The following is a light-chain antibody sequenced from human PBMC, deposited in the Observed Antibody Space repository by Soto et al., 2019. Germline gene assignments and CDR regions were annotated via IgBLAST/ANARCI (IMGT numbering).Light chain of an antibody. J-gene: IGKJ2*01. CDR2: DAS. Sequence: EIVLTQSPATLSLSPRERANLSCRASQSVSVYLAWYQQKPGQAPRLLIYDASSRAPGIPVRCSGSGSGTDFTLSISSLEPEDFAVYYCQHRSSWPPTFGQGTKLDI. CDR1: QSVSVY. CDR3: QHRSSWPPT. V-gene: IGKV3-11*01.